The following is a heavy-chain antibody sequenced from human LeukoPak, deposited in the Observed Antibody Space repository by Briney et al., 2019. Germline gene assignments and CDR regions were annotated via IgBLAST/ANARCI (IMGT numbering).Heavy chain of an antibody. V-gene: IGHV3-7*01. CDR1: GFTFSSYW. CDR2: IKQDGSEK. J-gene: IGHJ4*02. Sequence: GGSLRLSCAASGFTFSSYWMSWVRQAPGRGLEWVANIKQDGSEKYYVDSVKGRFTISRDNSKNTLYLQMNSLRAEDTAVYYCAKVGKRGGYSYGYYFDYWGQGTLVTVSS. CDR3: AKVGKRGGYSYGYYFDY. D-gene: IGHD5-18*01.